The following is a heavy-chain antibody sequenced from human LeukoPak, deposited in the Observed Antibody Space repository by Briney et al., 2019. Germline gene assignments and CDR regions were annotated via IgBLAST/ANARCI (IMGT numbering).Heavy chain of an antibody. D-gene: IGHD2-15*01. V-gene: IGHV1-69*04. Sequence: SVKVSCKASGGTFSSYAISWVRQAPGQGLEWMGRIIPILGIANYAQKFQGRVTITADKSTSTAYMELSSLRSEDTAVYYCAGVEYCSGGSCYIYFYGMDVWGQGTTVTVSS. CDR2: IIPILGIA. CDR1: GGTFSSYA. J-gene: IGHJ6*02. CDR3: AGVEYCSGGSCYIYFYGMDV.